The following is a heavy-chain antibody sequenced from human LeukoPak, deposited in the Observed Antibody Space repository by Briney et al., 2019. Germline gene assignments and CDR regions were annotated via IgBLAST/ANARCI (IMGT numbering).Heavy chain of an antibody. V-gene: IGHV4-59*01. CDR2: IYDSGST. CDR3: ARVRWLNAYYHYYYMDV. CDR1: GGSIKSYY. J-gene: IGHJ6*03. Sequence: SETLSLTCTVSGGSIKSYYWSWIRQPPGKGLEWIGYIYDSGSTNYNPSLKSRVTISLDAAKDQFPLRLSSVTAADTALYYCARVRWLNAYYHYYYMDVWGKGTTVTVSS. D-gene: IGHD3-22*01.